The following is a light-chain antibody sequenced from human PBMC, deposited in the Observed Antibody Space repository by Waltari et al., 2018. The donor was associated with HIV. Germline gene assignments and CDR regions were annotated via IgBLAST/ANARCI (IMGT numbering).Light chain of an antibody. J-gene: IGLJ3*02. V-gene: IGLV10-54*04. CDR2: RNN. Sequence: LTPPPPVSPVSCPTPTVTSPSPNNTFHHHGAAWLQHRPGHPPKPLSHRNNNRPSGVSERFSASRAGDTTSLTISRLQSEAEDDYFCLARDTNLGGCVFGGGTHLTV. CDR3: LARDTNLGGCV. CDR1: NNTFHHHG.